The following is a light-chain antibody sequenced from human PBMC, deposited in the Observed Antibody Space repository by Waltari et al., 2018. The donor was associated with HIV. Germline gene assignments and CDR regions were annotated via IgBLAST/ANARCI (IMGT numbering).Light chain of an antibody. CDR3: QQYGTSPDT. V-gene: IGKV3-20*01. CDR1: QIISNNF. CDR2: GAS. J-gene: IGKJ2*01. Sequence: DIVLTQSPGTLSLSPGERATLSCRASQIISNNFLAWYQQRPGQAPRLLICGASSRASGIPDRFSGSGSGTDFTLTISRLEPEDFAVYYCQQYGTSPDTFGQGTKLEIK.